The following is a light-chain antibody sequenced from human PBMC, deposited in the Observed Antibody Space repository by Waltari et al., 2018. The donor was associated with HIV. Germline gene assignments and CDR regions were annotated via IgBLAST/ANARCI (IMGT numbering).Light chain of an antibody. CDR2: QDN. Sequence: SYEVTQPPSVAVSPGQTASTTCPGYELGVKSTCWYQQNPGQSPLLVIYQDNKRPSGIPERFSGSSSGHTATLTISGTLPVDEADYYCQAWGSSTSGVFGRGTKLTVL. CDR1: ELGVKS. V-gene: IGLV3-1*01. J-gene: IGLJ2*01. CDR3: QAWGSSTSGV.